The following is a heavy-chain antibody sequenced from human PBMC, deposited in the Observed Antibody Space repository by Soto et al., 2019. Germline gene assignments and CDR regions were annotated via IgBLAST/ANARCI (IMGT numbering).Heavy chain of an antibody. CDR3: ARDLWWYLH. D-gene: IGHD2-15*01. V-gene: IGHV3-23*01. J-gene: IGHJ4*02. CDR2: ISAGGHGA. Sequence: EVQLLESGGGLVQPGGALRLSCAASGFTFSSHAMSWVRQAPGKGLEWVSSISAGGHGAYYADSVKGRFTISRANSNNTLYLQMNSLRTEDTAVYYCARDLWWYLHWGQGTLVTVSS. CDR1: GFTFSSHA.